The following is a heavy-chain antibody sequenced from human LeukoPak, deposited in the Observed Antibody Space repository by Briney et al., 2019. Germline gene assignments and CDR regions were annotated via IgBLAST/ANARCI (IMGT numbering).Heavy chain of an antibody. CDR3: AREEDWSSSSCWPSDY. V-gene: IGHV1-69*05. CDR2: IIPIFGIA. J-gene: IGHJ4*02. Sequence: SVRVSCKASGGTFSSYAISWVRQAPGQGLEWMGRIIPIFGIANYAQKFQGRVTITTDESTSTAYMELSSLRSEDTAVYYCAREEDWSSSSCWPSDYWGQGTLVTVSS. D-gene: IGHD2-2*01. CDR1: GGTFSSYA.